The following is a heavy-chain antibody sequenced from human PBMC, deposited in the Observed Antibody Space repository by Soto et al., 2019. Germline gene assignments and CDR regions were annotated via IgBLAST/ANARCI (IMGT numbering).Heavy chain of an antibody. Sequence: SETLSLTCTVSGGSISSYYWSWIRQPPGKGLEWIGYIYYSGSTNYNPSLKSRVTISVDTSKNQFSLKLSSVTAADTAVYYCAGGVTTTSYYYYYGMDVWGQGTTVTVSS. CDR2: IYYSGST. D-gene: IGHD4-4*01. CDR1: GGSISSYY. V-gene: IGHV4-59*01. J-gene: IGHJ6*02. CDR3: AGGVTTTSYYYYYGMDV.